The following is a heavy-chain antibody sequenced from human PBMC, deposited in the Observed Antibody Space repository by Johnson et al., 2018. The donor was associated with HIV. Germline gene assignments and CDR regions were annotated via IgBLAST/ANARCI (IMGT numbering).Heavy chain of an antibody. CDR2: ISHDGSNK. CDR1: RFTFSSYA. J-gene: IGHJ3*02. CDR3: ARLRGAFDI. Sequence: QVQLVESGGGVVQPGRSLRLSCAASRFTFSSYAMHWVRQAPGKGLEWVAVISHDGSNKYYADSVKGRFTISRDNSKNTLYLQMNSLRAEDTAVYYCARLRGAFDIWGQGTMVTVSS. V-gene: IGHV3-30*04.